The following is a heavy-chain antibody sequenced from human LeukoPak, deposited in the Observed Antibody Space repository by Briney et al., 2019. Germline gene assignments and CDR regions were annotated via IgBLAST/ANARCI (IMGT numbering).Heavy chain of an antibody. CDR2: IRYDGSNK. V-gene: IGHV3-30*02. Sequence: PGGSLRLSCAASGFTFRNYAMHWVRQAPGKGLEWVAFIRYDGSNKYYADSVKGRFIISRDNSNNMVYLQMNSLRAEDTAVYYCAKIRETATTSFDAFDIWGQGTMVIVSS. D-gene: IGHD1-7*01. CDR1: GFTFRNYA. J-gene: IGHJ3*02. CDR3: AKIRETATTSFDAFDI.